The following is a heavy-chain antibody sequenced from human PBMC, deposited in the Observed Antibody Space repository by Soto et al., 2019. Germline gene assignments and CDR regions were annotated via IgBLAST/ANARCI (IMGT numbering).Heavy chain of an antibody. V-gene: IGHV4-34*01. CDR2: INHRGSI. Sequence: QVQLQQWGAGLLKPSETLSLNCAVYGGSFSGYYWSWIRQPPGKGLEWIGEINHRGSINYNPSLNRRVTMSVHXSXNXXSLKLNSVTAAAPAVFYCARGSRARIPAASGRDYYYHGLDVWGQGTAVTVSS. D-gene: IGHD2-15*01. CDR3: ARGSRARIPAASGRDYYYHGLDV. J-gene: IGHJ6*02. CDR1: GGSFSGYY.